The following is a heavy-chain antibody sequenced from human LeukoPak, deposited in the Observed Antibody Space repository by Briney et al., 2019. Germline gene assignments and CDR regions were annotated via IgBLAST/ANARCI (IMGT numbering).Heavy chain of an antibody. V-gene: IGHV4-34*01. CDR3: ARVRGHYYGSGSYSHFDY. CDR2: INHSGST. Sequence: PSETLSLTCAVYGGSFSGYYWSWIRQPPGKGLEWIGEINHSGSTNYNPSLKSRVTISVDTSKNQFSLKLSSVTAADTAVYYCARVRGHYYGSGSYSHFDYWGQGTLVTVSS. D-gene: IGHD3-10*01. J-gene: IGHJ4*02. CDR1: GGSFSGYY.